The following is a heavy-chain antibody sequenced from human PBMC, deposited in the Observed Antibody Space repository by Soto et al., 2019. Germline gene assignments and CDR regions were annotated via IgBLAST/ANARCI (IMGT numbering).Heavy chain of an antibody. V-gene: IGHV1-69*02. CDR3: ATSYGSGYRAFDF. J-gene: IGHJ4*02. CDR2: VNPILSMS. CDR1: GDTFNFYS. D-gene: IGHD3-10*01. Sequence: SVKVSCKASGDTFNFYSINWVRQAPGLGLEWMGRVNPILSMSNYAQRFQGRVTMTADKSTSTAYMELSCLRSEDTAIYYCATSYGSGYRAFDFWGQGALVTVSS.